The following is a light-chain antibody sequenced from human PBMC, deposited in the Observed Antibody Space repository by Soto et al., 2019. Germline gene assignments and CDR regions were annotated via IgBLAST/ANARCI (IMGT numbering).Light chain of an antibody. Sequence: QSVLTQPPSVSGAPGQRVTISCTGSSSNIGAGYDVHWYQHLPGTAPKLLIYANTNRPSGVPDRFSGSKSDTSASLAITGLQAEDEADYYCQSYDSSVVFGGGTKVTVL. V-gene: IGLV1-40*01. CDR1: SSNIGAGYD. J-gene: IGLJ2*01. CDR2: ANT. CDR3: QSYDSSVV.